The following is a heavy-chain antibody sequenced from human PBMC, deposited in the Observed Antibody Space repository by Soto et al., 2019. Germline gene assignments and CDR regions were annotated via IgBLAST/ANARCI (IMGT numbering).Heavy chain of an antibody. J-gene: IGHJ5*02. CDR2: TSXXGXT. D-gene: IGHD1-26*01. CDR1: GGSVTSHH. CDR3: ARDMHAGFTHYFAP. V-gene: IGHV4-59*02. Sequence: PSETLSLTCFVSGGSVTSHHWSWIRQFPGKELEXFPXTSXXGXTXXXPXXXSRVTISLDTSKNQLSLKLTSMPAADTAVYYCARDMHAGFTHYFAPWGQGTLVTVSS.